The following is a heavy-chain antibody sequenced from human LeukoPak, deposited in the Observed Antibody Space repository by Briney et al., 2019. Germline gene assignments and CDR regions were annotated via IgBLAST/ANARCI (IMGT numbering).Heavy chain of an antibody. J-gene: IGHJ3*02. Sequence: SETLSLTCTVSGGSISSSSYYWGWIRQPPGKGLEWIGSIYYSGSTYYNPSLKSRVTISVDTSKNQFSLKLSSVTAADTAVYYCARHGVVPAASTAPDAFDIWGQGTMVTVSS. CDR1: GGSISSSSYY. D-gene: IGHD2-2*01. CDR2: IYYSGST. CDR3: ARHGVVPAASTAPDAFDI. V-gene: IGHV4-39*01.